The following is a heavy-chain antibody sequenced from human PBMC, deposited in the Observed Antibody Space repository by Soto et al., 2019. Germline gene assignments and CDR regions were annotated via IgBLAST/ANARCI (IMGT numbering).Heavy chain of an antibody. CDR2: IVVVSGST. CDR3: SADHPHMAMGWPV. D-gene: IGHD1-26*01. V-gene: IGHV1-58*02. Sequence: SVKVSCKASGFDFGSFCIQFLRQTRGRGLEWIGWIVVVSGSTNYARHFQGRVAISRDMSSSTAYLDLYDLKSDDTAVYFCSADHPHMAMGWPVWGQGTTVTVSS. CDR1: GFDFGSFC. J-gene: IGHJ6*02.